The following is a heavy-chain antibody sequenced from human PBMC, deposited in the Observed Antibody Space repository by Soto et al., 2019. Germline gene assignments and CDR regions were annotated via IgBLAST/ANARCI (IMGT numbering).Heavy chain of an antibody. V-gene: IGHV4-59*01. Sequence: SETLSLTCTVSGGSLSSYYWSWIRQPPGKGLEWIGYIYYSGSTNYNPSLKSRVTISVDTSKNQFSLKLSSVTAADTAVYYCARVWGGAFDFWGQGTMDTVSS. CDR2: IYYSGST. J-gene: IGHJ3*01. CDR3: ARVWGGAFDF. D-gene: IGHD3-10*01. CDR1: GGSLSSYY.